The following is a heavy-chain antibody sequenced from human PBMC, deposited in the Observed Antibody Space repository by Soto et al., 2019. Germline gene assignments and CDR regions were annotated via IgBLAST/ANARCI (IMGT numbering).Heavy chain of an antibody. Sequence: SETLSLTCAVYGGSFSGYYWSWIRQPPGKGLEWIGEINHSGSTNYNPSLKSRVTISVDTSKNQFSLKLSSVTAADTAVYYCAGLFGVAPYYYYYMDVWGKGTTVTVSS. J-gene: IGHJ6*03. CDR1: GGSFSGYY. V-gene: IGHV4-34*01. CDR2: INHSGST. CDR3: AGLFGVAPYYYYYMDV. D-gene: IGHD3-3*01.